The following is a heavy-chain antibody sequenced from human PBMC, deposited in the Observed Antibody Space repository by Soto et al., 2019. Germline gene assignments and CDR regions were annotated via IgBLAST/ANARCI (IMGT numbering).Heavy chain of an antibody. D-gene: IGHD6-13*01. Sequence: QVQLQESGPGLVKPSETLSLTCTVSGGSVSGYFWTWIRQPPGKGLEWIGYISYSGSTNYNSSLKSRVTMSIDMSMNQFSLRLTSVSAADTAVYYCARDGAATGSVYLDYWGQGTLVTVSS. J-gene: IGHJ4*02. CDR3: ARDGAATGSVYLDY. CDR1: GGSVSGYF. V-gene: IGHV4-59*02. CDR2: ISYSGST.